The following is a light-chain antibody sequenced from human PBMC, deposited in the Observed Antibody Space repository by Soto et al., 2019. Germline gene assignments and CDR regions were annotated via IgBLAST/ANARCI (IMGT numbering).Light chain of an antibody. CDR1: SSDVGGYNY. V-gene: IGLV2-8*01. J-gene: IGLJ1*01. CDR3: SSYAGSNNFRYV. Sequence: QSALTQPPSASGSPGQSVTISCTGTSSDVGGYNYVSWYQQHPGKAPKLMIYEVSKRPSGVPDRFSGSKSGNTASLTVSGLQAEDEADYCCSSYAGSNNFRYVFGTGTEVTVL. CDR2: EVS.